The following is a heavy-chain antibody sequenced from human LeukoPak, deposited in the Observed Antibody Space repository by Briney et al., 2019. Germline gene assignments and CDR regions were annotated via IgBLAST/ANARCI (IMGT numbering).Heavy chain of an antibody. CDR3: ARDSSYWRSYEGYFDY. V-gene: IGHV3-7*01. CDR1: GFTFSSYW. D-gene: IGHD1-26*01. J-gene: IGHJ4*02. CDR2: IKQDGSEK. Sequence: PGGSLRLSCAASGFTFSSYWMSWVRQAPGKGLEWVANIKQDGSEKYYVDSVKGRFTISSDNAKNSLYLQMNSLRAEDTAVYYCARDSSYWRSYEGYFDYWGQGTLVTVSS.